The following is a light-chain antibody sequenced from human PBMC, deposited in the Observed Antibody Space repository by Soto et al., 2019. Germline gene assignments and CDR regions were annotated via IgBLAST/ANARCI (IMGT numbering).Light chain of an antibody. CDR1: ESVSSH. CDR2: GAS. CDR3: QHYNNWPHT. J-gene: IGKJ2*01. Sequence: ERVLTQSPSTLSVSPGERATLSCWASESVSSHLAWYQQKPGLAPRLLIFGASTRATGVPARFIASGSGTEFTLTISSLQSEDFAIYYCQHYNNWPHTFGQGTKLEIK. V-gene: IGKV3-15*01.